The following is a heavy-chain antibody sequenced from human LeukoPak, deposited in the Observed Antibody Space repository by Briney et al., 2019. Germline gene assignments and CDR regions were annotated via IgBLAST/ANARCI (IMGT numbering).Heavy chain of an antibody. Sequence: PGGSLRLSCAASGFTFSSYAMHWVRQAPGKGLEWVAVISYDGSNKYYADSVKGRFTISRDNSKNTLHLQMNSLRAEDTAVYYCARDSEDIVVVPAASDYWGQGTLVTVSS. V-gene: IGHV3-30-3*01. CDR1: GFTFSSYA. D-gene: IGHD2-2*01. CDR3: ARDSEDIVVVPAASDY. CDR2: ISYDGSNK. J-gene: IGHJ4*02.